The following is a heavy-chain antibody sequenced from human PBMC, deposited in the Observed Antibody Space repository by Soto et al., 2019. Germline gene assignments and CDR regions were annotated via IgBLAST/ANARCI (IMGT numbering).Heavy chain of an antibody. D-gene: IGHD3-10*01. CDR3: ARDRSAILWFGELFNYGMDV. V-gene: IGHV4-61*08. Sequence: PSETLSLTCTVSGGSIDSGDYYWSWIRQPPGKGLEWIGYVYYSGTTNYNPFLKSRVTLSLDKSKNQFSLKLSSVTAADTAVYYCARDRSAILWFGELFNYGMDVWGQGTTVTVSS. J-gene: IGHJ6*02. CDR1: GGSIDSGDYY. CDR2: VYYSGTT.